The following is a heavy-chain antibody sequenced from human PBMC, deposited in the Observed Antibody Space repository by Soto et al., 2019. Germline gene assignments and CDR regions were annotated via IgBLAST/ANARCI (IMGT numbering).Heavy chain of an antibody. CDR1: GGTFSSYA. D-gene: IGHD6-13*01. Sequence: QVQLVQSGAEVKKPGSSVKVSCKASGGTFSSYAISWVRQAPGQGLEWMGGIIPIFGTANYAQKSQGRVTITADESTSTAYMELSSLRSEDTAVYYCARDQGEAAAGTLSYYYYYGMDVWGQGTTVTVSS. V-gene: IGHV1-69*01. J-gene: IGHJ6*02. CDR2: IIPIFGTA. CDR3: ARDQGEAAAGTLSYYYYYGMDV.